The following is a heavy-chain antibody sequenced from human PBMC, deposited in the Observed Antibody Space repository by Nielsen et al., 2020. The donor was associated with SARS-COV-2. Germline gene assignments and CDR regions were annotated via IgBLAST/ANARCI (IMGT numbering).Heavy chain of an antibody. D-gene: IGHD3-9*01. J-gene: IGHJ6*02. V-gene: IGHV4-34*01. CDR2: INHSGST. CDR1: GGSISSYY. Sequence: SETLSLTCTVSGGSISSYYWSWIRQPPGKGLEWIGEINHSGSTNYNPSLKSRVTISVDTSKNQFSLKLSSVTAADTAVYYCARVSTYYDILKGGYYYYGMDVWGQGTTVTVSS. CDR3: ARVSTYYDILKGGYYYYGMDV.